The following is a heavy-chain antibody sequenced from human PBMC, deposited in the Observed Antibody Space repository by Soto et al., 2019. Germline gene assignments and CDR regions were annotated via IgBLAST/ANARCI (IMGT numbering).Heavy chain of an antibody. CDR1: GDSISSYY. V-gene: IGHV4-59*08. Sequence: QVQLQESGPGLVKPSETLSLTCTVSGDSISSYYWIWIRQPPKKGLEWIGYINYSGSTNYNPSLNSRGTISKDTSKNQFSLKLTSVTATDTAVYYCARQGSARGWIDPWGQGTLVIVSS. J-gene: IGHJ5*02. CDR2: INYSGST. CDR3: ARQGSARGWIDP.